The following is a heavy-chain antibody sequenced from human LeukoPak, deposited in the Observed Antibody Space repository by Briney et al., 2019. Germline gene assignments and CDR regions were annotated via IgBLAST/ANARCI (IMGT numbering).Heavy chain of an antibody. J-gene: IGHJ5*02. CDR2: IYYSGST. V-gene: IGHV4-31*11. D-gene: IGHD2-2*01. CDR1: GGSISSGGYY. Sequence: PSQTLSLACAVSGGSISSGGYYWSWIRQHPGKGLEWIGYIYYSGSTYYNPSLKSRVTISVDTSKNQFSLKLSSVTAADTAVYYCARGRVLAAMQTNWFDPWGQGTLVTVSS. CDR3: ARGRVLAAMQTNWFDP.